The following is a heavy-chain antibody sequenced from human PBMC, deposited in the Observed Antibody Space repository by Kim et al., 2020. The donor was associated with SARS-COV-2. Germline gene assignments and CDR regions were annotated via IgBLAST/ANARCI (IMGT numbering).Heavy chain of an antibody. Sequence: SVKVSCKASGGTFSSYAISWVRQAPGQGLEWMGGIIPIFGTANYAQKFQGRVTITADESTSTAYMELSSLRSEDTAVYYCATSPLRYFDWLLPYYFDYWGQGTLVTVSS. CDR2: IIPIFGTA. V-gene: IGHV1-69*13. D-gene: IGHD3-9*01. CDR1: GGTFSSYA. CDR3: ATSPLRYFDWLLPYYFDY. J-gene: IGHJ4*02.